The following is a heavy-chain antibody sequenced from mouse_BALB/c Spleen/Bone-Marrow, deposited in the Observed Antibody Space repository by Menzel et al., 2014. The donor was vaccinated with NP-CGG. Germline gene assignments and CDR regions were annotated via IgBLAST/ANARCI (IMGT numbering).Heavy chain of an antibody. CDR2: INPDSSTI. CDR3: ARLNYYGNLFV. J-gene: IGHJ1*01. Sequence: EVKLQESGGGLVQPGGSLKLSCAASGFDFSRYWMSWVRQAPGKGLEWIGEINPDSSTINYTPSLKDKFIISRDNAKNTLYLHMSKVRSEHTALYFCARLNYYGNLFVWGAGTTVTVSS. D-gene: IGHD1-1*01. CDR1: GFDFSRYW. V-gene: IGHV4-1*02.